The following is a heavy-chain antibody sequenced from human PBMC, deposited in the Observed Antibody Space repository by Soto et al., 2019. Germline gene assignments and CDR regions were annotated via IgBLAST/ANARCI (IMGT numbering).Heavy chain of an antibody. J-gene: IGHJ6*02. CDR2: MNPNSGNT. V-gene: IGHV1-8*01. CDR1: GYTFTSYD. CDR3: ARGRITPGGMDV. D-gene: IGHD2-15*01. Sequence: ASVKVSCKASGYTFTSYDINWVRQATGQGLEWMGWMNPNSGNTGYAQKFQGRVTMTRNTSISTAYMELSSLRSEDTAVYYCARGRITPGGMDVWGQGTTVTVSS.